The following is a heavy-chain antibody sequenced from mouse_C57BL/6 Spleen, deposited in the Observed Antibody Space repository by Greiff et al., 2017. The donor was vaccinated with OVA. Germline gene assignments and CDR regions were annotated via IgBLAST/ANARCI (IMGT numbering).Heavy chain of an antibody. CDR3: ARDDGYYVGWYFDV. CDR2: ISYDGSN. D-gene: IGHD2-3*01. CDR1: GYSITSGYY. V-gene: IGHV3-6*01. Sequence: EVQLQQSGPGLVKPSQSLSLTCSVTGYSITSGYYWNWIRQFPGNKLEWMGYISYDGSNNYNPSLKNRISITRDTSKNQLFLKLNSVTTEDTATYYCARDDGYYVGWYFDVWGTGTTVTVSS. J-gene: IGHJ1*03.